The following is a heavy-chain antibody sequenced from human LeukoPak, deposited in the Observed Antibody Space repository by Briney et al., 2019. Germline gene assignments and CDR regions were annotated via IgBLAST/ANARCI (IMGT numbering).Heavy chain of an antibody. CDR3: ARAGKTGADY. Sequence: GGSLRLSCAASGFTFSSYSMNWVRQAPGKGLEWVSSISSSSSYIYYADSVKGRFTISRDNAKNSLYLQMNSLRAEDTAVYYCARAGKTGADYWGQGTLATVSS. V-gene: IGHV3-21*01. CDR1: GFTFSSYS. D-gene: IGHD3-9*01. CDR2: ISSSSSYI. J-gene: IGHJ4*02.